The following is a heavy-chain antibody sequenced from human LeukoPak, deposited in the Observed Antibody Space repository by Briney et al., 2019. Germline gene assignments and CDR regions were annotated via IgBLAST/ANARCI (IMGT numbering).Heavy chain of an antibody. CDR2: ITSRSGTI. D-gene: IGHD5-12*01. J-gene: IGHJ4*02. Sequence: GGSLRLSWAASGXTFSTYSVNWVRQAPGKGLEWVSFITSRSGTIYYADSVKGRFTISRDNAKNSLYLKMNSLRDEDTAVYYCAREVGGYEDYWGQGTLVTVSS. CDR1: GXTFSTYS. CDR3: AREVGGYEDY. V-gene: IGHV3-48*02.